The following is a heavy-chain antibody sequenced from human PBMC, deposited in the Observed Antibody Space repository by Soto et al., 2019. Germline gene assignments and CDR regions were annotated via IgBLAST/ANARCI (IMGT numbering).Heavy chain of an antibody. Sequence: LSLTWDSYGDSVARDIACWRLIRKTPSRGLEWLGRTYLRSKWYNDYAVSVKSRIIINPDTSNNQFSLQLNSVTLEDTAVYFCAKGDNLGPKTGYALDPWGQGIMVTVSS. CDR1: GDSVARDIAC. J-gene: IGHJ5*02. V-gene: IGHV6-1*01. D-gene: IGHD5-12*01. CDR2: TYLRSKWYN. CDR3: AKGDNLGPKTGYALDP.